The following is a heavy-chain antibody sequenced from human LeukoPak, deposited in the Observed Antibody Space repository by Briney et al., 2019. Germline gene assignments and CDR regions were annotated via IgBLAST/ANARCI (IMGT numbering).Heavy chain of an antibody. D-gene: IGHD5-12*01. CDR2: INPNSGGT. J-gene: IGHJ4*02. CDR3: AARQYSGYDYFDY. CDR1: GYTFTGYY. V-gene: IGHV1-2*02. Sequence: ASVKVSCKASGYTFTGYYMHWVRQAPGQGLEWMGWINPNSGGTNYAQKFQGRVTMTRDTSISTAYMELSRLRPDDTAVYYCAARQYSGYDYFDYWGQGTLVTVSS.